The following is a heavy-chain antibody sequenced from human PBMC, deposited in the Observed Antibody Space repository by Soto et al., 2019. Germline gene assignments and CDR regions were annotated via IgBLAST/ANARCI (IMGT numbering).Heavy chain of an antibody. D-gene: IGHD1-26*01. CDR1: GFTFSSYG. V-gene: IGHV3-30*18. Sequence: QVQLVESGGGVVQPGRSLRLSCAASGFTFSSYGMHWVRQAPGKGLEWVAVISYDGSNKYYADSVKGRFTISRDNSKNTLYLQMNSLRAEDTAVYYCAKDRWESIWRWSGSPLDDYWGQGTLVTVSS. J-gene: IGHJ4*02. CDR3: AKDRWESIWRWSGSPLDDY. CDR2: ISYDGSNK.